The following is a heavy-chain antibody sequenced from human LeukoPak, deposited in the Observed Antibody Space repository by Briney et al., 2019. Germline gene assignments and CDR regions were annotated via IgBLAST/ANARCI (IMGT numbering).Heavy chain of an antibody. Sequence: PSETLSLTRAVSGGSFSGHYWSWIRQSPGEGLEWIGEIDHSGNTNYNPSLKGRLTISVDTSKSQFSLKLSSVTAADTAVYYCASLTMIVAPWGQGTLVTVSS. D-gene: IGHD3-22*01. V-gene: IGHV4-34*01. CDR2: IDHSGNT. J-gene: IGHJ4*02. CDR1: GGSFSGHY. CDR3: ASLTMIVAP.